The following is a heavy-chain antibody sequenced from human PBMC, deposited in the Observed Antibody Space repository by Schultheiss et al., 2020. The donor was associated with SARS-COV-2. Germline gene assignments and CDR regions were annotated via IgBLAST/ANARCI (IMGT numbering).Heavy chain of an antibody. CDR1: GGSISSSNW. D-gene: IGHD2-2*01. V-gene: IGHV4-4*02. CDR2: IYHSGST. CDR3: ASYCSSTSCYDSFDY. Sequence: LSLTCAVSGGSISSSNWWSWVRQPPGKGLEWIGEIYHSGSTNYNPSLKSRVTISVDTSKNQFSLKLSSVTAADTAVYYCASYCSSTSCYDSFDYWGQGTLVTVSS. J-gene: IGHJ4*02.